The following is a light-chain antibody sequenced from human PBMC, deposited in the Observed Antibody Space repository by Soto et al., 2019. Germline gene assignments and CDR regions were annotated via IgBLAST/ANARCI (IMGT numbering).Light chain of an antibody. J-gene: IGKJ4*01. V-gene: IGKV4-1*01. CDR2: WAS. CDR3: QQYYSTPLT. CDR1: QSVLYNSNNKTS. Sequence: DIVMTQSPDSLAVSLGERATVNCKSSQSVLYNSNNKTSLAWYQQKPGQPPKLLIYWASTRESGVPDRFSVGGSGTDFTLTISSLQAEDVAVYYCQQYYSTPLTFGGGTKVEIK.